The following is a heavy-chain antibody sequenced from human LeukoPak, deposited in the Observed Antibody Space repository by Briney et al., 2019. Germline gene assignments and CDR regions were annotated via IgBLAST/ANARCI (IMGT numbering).Heavy chain of an antibody. V-gene: IGHV3-23*01. Sequence: GGSLRLSCAASGFTFSSYAMSWVRQAPGKGLEWVSAISGSGGSTYYADSVKGRFTISRDNSKNTLYLQMNSLRAEDTAVYYCARDPVAGRIAATGCEFWGQGTLVTVFS. J-gene: IGHJ4*02. CDR1: GFTFSSYA. CDR3: ARDPVAGRIAATGCEF. D-gene: IGHD6-13*01. CDR2: ISGSGGST.